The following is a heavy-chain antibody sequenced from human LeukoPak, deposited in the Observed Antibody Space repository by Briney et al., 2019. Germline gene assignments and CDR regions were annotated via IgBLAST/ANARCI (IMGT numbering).Heavy chain of an antibody. Sequence: GGSLRLSCAVSGFSFSNFWMSWVRQAPGRGLEWVANIHPEGNEKYHVESVKGRFTISRDNTKNLLFLQRNGLRVEDTAVYYCARGDDSSGDHWGQGTLVTVSS. J-gene: IGHJ4*02. D-gene: IGHD1-1*01. CDR3: ARGDDSSGDH. V-gene: IGHV3-7*04. CDR1: GFSFSNFW. CDR2: IHPEGNEK.